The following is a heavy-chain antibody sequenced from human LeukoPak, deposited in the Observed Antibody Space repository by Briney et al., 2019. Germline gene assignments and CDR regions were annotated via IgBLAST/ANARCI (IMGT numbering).Heavy chain of an antibody. D-gene: IGHD3-16*01. Sequence: SETLSLTCTVSGGSLSSSSYYWGWIRQPPGKGLEWIGTIYYSGNTYYNPSLKSRVSISVDTSKNQFSLKLSSVTAADRAVYYCARVGRGDYVWGSYSFDYWGQGTLVTVSS. CDR1: GGSLSSSSYY. CDR2: IYYSGNT. V-gene: IGHV4-39*01. J-gene: IGHJ4*02. CDR3: ARVGRGDYVWGSYSFDY.